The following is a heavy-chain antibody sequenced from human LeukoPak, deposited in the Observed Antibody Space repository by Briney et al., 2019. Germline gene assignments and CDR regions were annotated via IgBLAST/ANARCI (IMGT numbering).Heavy chain of an antibody. V-gene: IGHV3-73*01. Sequence: PGGSLRLSCAASGFTFSGSAMHWVRQASGKGLEWVGRIRSKANSYATAYAASVKGRFTNSRDDSKNTAYLQMNSLKTEDTAVYYCTSERIAAAGTGSMDVWGQGTTVTVSS. CDR2: IRSKANSYAT. J-gene: IGHJ6*02. CDR3: TSERIAAAGTGSMDV. CDR1: GFTFSGSA. D-gene: IGHD6-13*01.